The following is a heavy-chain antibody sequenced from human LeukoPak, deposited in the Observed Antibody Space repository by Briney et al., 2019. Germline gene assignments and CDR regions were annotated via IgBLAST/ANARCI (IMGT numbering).Heavy chain of an antibody. CDR2: IYYSGST. Sequence: TPSETLSLTCTVSGGSISSGGYYWSWIRQHPGKGLEWIGYIYYSGSTYYNPSLKSRVTISVDTSKNQFSLKLSSVTAADTAVYYCARDVCTNGVCLPDYWGQGTLVTVSS. CDR1: GGSISSGGYY. J-gene: IGHJ4*02. D-gene: IGHD2-8*01. V-gene: IGHV4-31*03. CDR3: ARDVCTNGVCLPDY.